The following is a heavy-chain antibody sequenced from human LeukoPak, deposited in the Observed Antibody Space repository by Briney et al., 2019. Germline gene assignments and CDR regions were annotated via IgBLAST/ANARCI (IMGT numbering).Heavy chain of an antibody. CDR2: IYHSGST. CDR1: GYSISSGYY. D-gene: IGHD5-18*01. CDR3: ARHTGGYTYGLVY. Sequence: PSETLSLTCAVSGYSISSGYYWGWIRQPPGKGLEWIGTIYHSGSTYYNPSLKIRVTMSVDTSKNQFSLNLSSVTAADTALYYCARHTGGYTYGLVYWGQGTLVTVSS. V-gene: IGHV4-38-2*01. J-gene: IGHJ4*02.